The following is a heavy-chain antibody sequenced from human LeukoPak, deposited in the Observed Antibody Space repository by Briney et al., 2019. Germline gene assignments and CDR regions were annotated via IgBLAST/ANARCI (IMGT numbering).Heavy chain of an antibody. CDR1: GFTFSSYA. Sequence: GGSLRLSCAASGFTFSSYAMSWVRQAPGKGLQWVSGFSSGGITTYYADSVRGRFTISRDNAKNSLYLQMNSLTPEDTVVYYCARDLRAGGTWSYGVYFDLWGRGTLVTVSS. J-gene: IGHJ2*01. D-gene: IGHD4-17*01. CDR3: ARDLRAGGTWSYGVYFDL. CDR2: FSSGGITT. V-gene: IGHV3-23*01.